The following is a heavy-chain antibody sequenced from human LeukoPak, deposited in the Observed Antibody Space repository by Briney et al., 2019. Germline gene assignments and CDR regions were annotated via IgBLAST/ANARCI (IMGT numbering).Heavy chain of an antibody. CDR2: INHSGST. J-gene: IGHJ4*02. CDR3: ARSERSGIYFDY. Sequence: SETLSLTCAVYGGSFSAYYWSWIRQPPGKGLEWIVEINHSGSTNYNPSLKSRVTISVDTSRNQFSLKVGSVTAADTAVYYCARSERSGIYFDYWGQGTLVTVSS. D-gene: IGHD6-13*01. V-gene: IGHV4-34*01. CDR1: GGSFSAYY.